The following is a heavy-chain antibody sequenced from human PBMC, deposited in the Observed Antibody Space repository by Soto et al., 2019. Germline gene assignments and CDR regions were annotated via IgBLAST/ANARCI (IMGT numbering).Heavy chain of an antibody. V-gene: IGHV1-69*13. Sequence: SVKVSCKASGGTFSSYAISWVRQAPGQGLEWMGGIIPIFSTANYAQKFKGRVTITADESTSTAYMELSSLRSEDTAVYYCARPKYSSSWYALDYWGQGTLVTVSS. CDR1: GGTFSSYA. J-gene: IGHJ4*02. D-gene: IGHD6-13*01. CDR3: ARPKYSSSWYALDY. CDR2: IIPIFSTA.